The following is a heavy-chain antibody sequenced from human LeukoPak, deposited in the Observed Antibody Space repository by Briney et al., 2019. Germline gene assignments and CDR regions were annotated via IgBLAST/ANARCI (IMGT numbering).Heavy chain of an antibody. CDR2: IYYSGST. Sequence: SETLSLTCTVSGGSISSYYWSWIRQPPGKGLEWIGYIYYSGSTNYNPSLKSRVTISVDTSKNQFSLKLSSVTAADTAVYYCARVSSSYGYVGYYYYYYMDVWGKGTTVTVSS. CDR3: ARVSSSYGYVGYYYYYYMDV. D-gene: IGHD5-18*01. CDR1: GGSISSYY. V-gene: IGHV4-59*01. J-gene: IGHJ6*03.